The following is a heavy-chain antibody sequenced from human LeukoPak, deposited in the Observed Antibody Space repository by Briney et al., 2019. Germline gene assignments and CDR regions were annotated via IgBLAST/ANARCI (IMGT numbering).Heavy chain of an antibody. D-gene: IGHD3-16*01. V-gene: IGHV1-18*01. CDR2: ISAYNGLT. J-gene: IGHJ4*02. Sequence: APVKVSCRASRYTFTSYGLTCVRQAPGHGLEWMGWISAYNGLTRFAQKFQGRVAMTIDTPTSTAYMEVRSLRSDDTALYYCARDLGGPSRGALSSVDCWGQGTLVTVSS. CDR1: RYTFTSYG. CDR3: ARDLGGPSRGALSSVDC.